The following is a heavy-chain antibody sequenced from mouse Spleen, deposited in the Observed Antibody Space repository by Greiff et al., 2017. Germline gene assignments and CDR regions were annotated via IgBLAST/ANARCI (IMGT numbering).Heavy chain of an antibody. CDR2: IRNKANGYTT. V-gene: IGHV7-3*01. Sequence: EVKVVESGGGLVQPGGSLSLSCAASGFTFTAYYMSWVRQPPGKALEWLGFIRNKANGYTTEYSASVKGRFTISRDNSQSILYLQMNALRAEDSATDYCARGVTVFDYWGQGTTLTVSS. J-gene: IGHJ2*01. D-gene: IGHD2-1*01. CDR1: GFTFTAYY. CDR3: ARGVTVFDY.